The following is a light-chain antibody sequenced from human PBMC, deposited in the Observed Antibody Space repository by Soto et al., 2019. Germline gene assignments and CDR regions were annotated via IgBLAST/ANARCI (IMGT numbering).Light chain of an antibody. CDR2: GAS. J-gene: IGKJ1*01. CDR1: QSVSSN. Sequence: EIVMTQSPATLSVSPGERATLSCRASQSVSSNLAWYQQKPGQAPRLLISGASTRATGIPARFSGSGSGTEFTLTFSSLQSEDFAVYYCQQYNNWPRTFGQGTKVEIK. V-gene: IGKV3D-15*01. CDR3: QQYNNWPRT.